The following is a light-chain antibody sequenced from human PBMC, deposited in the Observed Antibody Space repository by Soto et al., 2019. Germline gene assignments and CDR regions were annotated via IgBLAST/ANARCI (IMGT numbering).Light chain of an antibody. J-gene: IGLJ1*01. CDR2: DDS. V-gene: IGLV1-40*01. CDR3: QSYDNGLSAPYV. Sequence: QSVLTQPASVSGAPGQWGTISCTGSSSNIGSGKVVHWYQQLPGTAPKLLIYDDSNRPSGVPDRFSGSKSGTSASLTITGLQTEDEADYSCQSYDNGLSAPYVFGTGTKVTVL. CDR1: SSNIGSGKV.